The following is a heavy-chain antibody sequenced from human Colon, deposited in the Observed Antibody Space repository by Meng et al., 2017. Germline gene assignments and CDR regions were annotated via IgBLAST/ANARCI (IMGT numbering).Heavy chain of an antibody. V-gene: IGHV3-15*01. J-gene: IGHJ4*02. CDR3: ATYGSGHPA. D-gene: IGHD6-19*01. Sequence: VECGGGLVEPGGSLRLSGTGSGFRFTNAYMSWVRQAPGKGPEWVGRIKNKADGGTTDYTAPLKDRFSISRDDSKNTVYLQMNSLKTEDTALYYCATYGSGHPAGGQGTLVTVSS. CDR1: GFRFTNAY. CDR2: IKNKADGGTT.